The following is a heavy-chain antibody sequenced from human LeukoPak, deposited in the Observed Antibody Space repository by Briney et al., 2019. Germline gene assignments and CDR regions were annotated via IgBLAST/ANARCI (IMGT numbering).Heavy chain of an antibody. CDR3: ATEGYTYGYHAVDN. Sequence: PGGSLRLSCAASGFTFTDAWMTWVRQAPGKGLEWVAHMKRRIEGGTTVSAAPVRGRFTISGDESENTVYLHMPSLKSEDTAVYYCATEGYTYGYHAVDNWGRGTVVTVSS. CDR2: MKRRIEGGTT. J-gene: IGHJ3*02. CDR1: GFTFTDAW. D-gene: IGHD5-18*01. V-gene: IGHV3-15*01.